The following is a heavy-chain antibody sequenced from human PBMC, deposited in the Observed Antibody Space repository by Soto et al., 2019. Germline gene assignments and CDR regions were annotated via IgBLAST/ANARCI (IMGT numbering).Heavy chain of an antibody. V-gene: IGHV3-73*02. CDR2: IRSKVYSYAT. D-gene: IGHD5-12*01. CDR3: LTSIREATRDFDY. CDR1: GFSFSGSS. Sequence: EVQLVESGGGLVQPGGSLKLSCAASGFSFSGSSMYWVRQASGKGLEWVDRIRSKVYSYATAYGASLKGRFSIFRDDTKNTAYLQINSLKSEDTAVYYCLTSIREATRDFDYWGQGTLVTVSS. J-gene: IGHJ4*02.